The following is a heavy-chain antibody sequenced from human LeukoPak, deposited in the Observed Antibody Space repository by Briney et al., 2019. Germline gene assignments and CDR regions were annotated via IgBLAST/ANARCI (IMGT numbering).Heavy chain of an antibody. J-gene: IGHJ4*02. CDR1: GFTFSSYG. D-gene: IGHD5-18*01. V-gene: IGHV3-30*03. CDR3: ARAVGYSYGGDY. Sequence: GGSLRLSCAASGFTFSSYGMHWVRQAPGKGLEWVAVISYDGSNKYYADSVKGRFTISRDNAKNSLYLQMNSLTAEDTAVYYCARAVGYSYGGDYWGQGTLVTVSS. CDR2: ISYDGSNK.